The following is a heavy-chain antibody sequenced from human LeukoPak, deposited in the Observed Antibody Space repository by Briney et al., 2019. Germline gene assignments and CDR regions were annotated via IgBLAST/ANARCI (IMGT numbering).Heavy chain of an antibody. Sequence: GGSLRLSCAASGFTFSSYSMNWVRQAPGKGLEWVSFISSSSSHIYYADSVKGRFTISRDNAKNSLYLQMNSLRAEDTAVYYCARSRYYDSSGYHYYFDYWGQGTLVTVSS. CDR2: ISSSSSHI. CDR3: ARSRYYDSSGYHYYFDY. J-gene: IGHJ4*02. D-gene: IGHD3-22*01. CDR1: GFTFSSYS. V-gene: IGHV3-21*01.